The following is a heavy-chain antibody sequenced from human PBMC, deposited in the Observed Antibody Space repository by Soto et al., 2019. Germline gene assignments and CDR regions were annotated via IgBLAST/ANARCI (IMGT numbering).Heavy chain of an antibody. J-gene: IGHJ2*01. CDR2: INAGNGNT. CDR1: GYTFINYG. CDR3: ARSGYSSGWSHWYFDV. Sequence: QVQLVQSGAEVKKPGASVKVSCKASGYTFINYGVHWVRQAPGERLEWMGWINAGNGNTKYSQKFQGRVTFTRDTSASTAYMELSSLTSEDTAVFHCARSGYSSGWSHWYFDVWGRGTLVTVSS. V-gene: IGHV1-3*01. D-gene: IGHD6-19*01.